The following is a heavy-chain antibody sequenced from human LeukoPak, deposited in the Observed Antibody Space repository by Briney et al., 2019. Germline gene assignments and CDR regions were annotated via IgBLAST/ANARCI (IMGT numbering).Heavy chain of an antibody. J-gene: IGHJ3*02. Sequence: ASVKVSCKASGYTFTNYGVSWVRQAPGRGLEWMGWISAYNGNTNYVQSLQGRVTLTTDKSTSTAYMELRSLRSDDTAVYYCARDRNDFWSGLSDPPGAFDIWGQGTMVTVSS. CDR3: ARDRNDFWSGLSDPPGAFDI. V-gene: IGHV1-18*01. CDR2: ISAYNGNT. CDR1: GYTFTNYG. D-gene: IGHD3-3*01.